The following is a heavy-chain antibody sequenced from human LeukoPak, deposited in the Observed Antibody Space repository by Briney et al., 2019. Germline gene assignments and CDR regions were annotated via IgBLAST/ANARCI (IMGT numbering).Heavy chain of an antibody. CDR3: ARDRRTLGAFDI. CDR2: IIPIFGTA. V-gene: IGHV1-69*05. CDR1: GGTFSSYA. J-gene: IGHJ3*02. D-gene: IGHD7-27*01. Sequence: SVKVSCKASGGTFSSYAISWVRQAPGQGLEWMGGIIPIFGTANYAQKFQGRVTITTDESTSTAYMELSSLRSEDTAVYYCARDRRTLGAFDIWGQGTMVTVSS.